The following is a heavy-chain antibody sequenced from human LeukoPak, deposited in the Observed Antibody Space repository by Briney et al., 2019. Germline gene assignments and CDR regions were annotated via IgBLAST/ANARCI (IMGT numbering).Heavy chain of an antibody. CDR3: SIAARGVDY. J-gene: IGHJ4*02. CDR2: INHSGST. CDR1: GGSFSGYY. Sequence: PSETLSLTCAVYGGSFSGYYWSWIRQPPGKGLDWIGEINHSGSTNYNPSLKSRVTISVDTSKNQFSLKLSSVTAADTAVYYCSIAARGVDYWVQGTLVTVSS. V-gene: IGHV4-34*01. D-gene: IGHD6-6*01.